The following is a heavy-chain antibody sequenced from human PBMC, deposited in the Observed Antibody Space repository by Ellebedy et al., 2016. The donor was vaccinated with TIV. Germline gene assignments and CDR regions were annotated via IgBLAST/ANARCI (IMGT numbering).Heavy chain of an antibody. Sequence: KVSCXGSGYSFTSYWIGWVRQMPGKGLEWMGIIYPGDSDTRYSPSFQGQVTISADKSISTAYLQWGGLKASDTAIYYCARHSYYYTSGGSVMDVWGQGTTVTVSS. J-gene: IGHJ6*02. CDR2: IYPGDSDT. CDR1: GYSFTSYW. V-gene: IGHV5-51*01. CDR3: ARHSYYYTSGGSVMDV. D-gene: IGHD3-10*01.